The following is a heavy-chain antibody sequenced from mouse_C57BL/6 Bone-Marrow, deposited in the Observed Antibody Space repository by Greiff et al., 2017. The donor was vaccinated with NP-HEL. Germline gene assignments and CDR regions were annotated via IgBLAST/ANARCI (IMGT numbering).Heavy chain of an antibody. J-gene: IGHJ2*01. CDR2: IYPGNSDT. CDR3: TRSPVIYYYGSSPYY. V-gene: IGHV1-5*01. CDR1: GYTFTSYW. D-gene: IGHD1-1*01. Sequence: VQLQQSGTVLARPGASVKMSCKTSGYTFTSYWMHWVKQRPGQGLEWIGAIYPGNSDTSYNQKFKGKAKLTAGPSASTAYMELSSLTNEDSAVYYCTRSPVIYYYGSSPYYWGQGTTLTVSS.